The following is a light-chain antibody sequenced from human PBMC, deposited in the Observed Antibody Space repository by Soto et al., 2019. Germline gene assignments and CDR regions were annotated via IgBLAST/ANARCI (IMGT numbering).Light chain of an antibody. J-gene: IGKJ2*01. CDR3: QQFGRG. CDR2: GAS. CDR1: QSVSSSY. V-gene: IGKV3-20*01. Sequence: EIVLTQSPGTLSLSPGERATLSCRASQSVSSSYLAWYQHKPGQAPRLLIYGASSRATGIPDRFSGSGSGPDFTLTISRLEPEDFAGYYCQQFGRGFGQGTKLEIK.